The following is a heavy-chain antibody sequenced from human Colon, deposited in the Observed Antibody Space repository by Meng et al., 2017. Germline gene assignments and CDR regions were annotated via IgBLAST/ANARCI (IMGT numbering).Heavy chain of an antibody. Sequence: GQLQESGPGLVKSSATLSLASSVSVAAGSVNSDWRWVRQPPGRGLEWIGQIDHRGSAYYRPSLNSRVTMSLDKSRNQFSLRLTSVTAADTAVHYCARHGGYYQDFWGQGTLVTVSS. D-gene: IGHD4-23*01. V-gene: IGHV4-4*02. CDR2: IDHRGSA. J-gene: IGHJ4*02. CDR1: VAAGSVNSD. CDR3: ARHGGYYQDF.